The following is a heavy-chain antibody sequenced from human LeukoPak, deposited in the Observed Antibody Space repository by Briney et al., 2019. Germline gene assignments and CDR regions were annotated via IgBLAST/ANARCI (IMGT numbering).Heavy chain of an antibody. CDR2: ISGSGGST. J-gene: IGHJ4*02. V-gene: IGHV3-23*01. CDR3: AKGDSMIVEVDFDY. D-gene: IGHD3-22*01. Sequence: GGSLRLSCAASGFTFSSYAMSWVRQAPGKGLEWVSAISGSGGSTYYADSVKGRFAISRDNSKNTLYLQMNSLRAEDTAVYYCAKGDSMIVEVDFDYWGQGTLVTVSS. CDR1: GFTFSSYA.